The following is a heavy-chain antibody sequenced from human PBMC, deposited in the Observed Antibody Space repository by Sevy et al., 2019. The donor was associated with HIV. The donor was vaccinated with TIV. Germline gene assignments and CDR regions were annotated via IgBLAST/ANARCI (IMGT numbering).Heavy chain of an antibody. Sequence: GGSLRLSCAASGFTFSSYGMSWVRQAPGKGLEWVSAISRSGGRTYYADSVKGRFTISRDNSKNTLYLQMNSLRAEDTAVHYCAKEGLRPYDSSSYYAGPDAFHIWGQGTIVTVSS. CDR2: ISRSGGRT. CDR3: AKEGLRPYDSSSYYAGPDAFHI. V-gene: IGHV3-23*01. D-gene: IGHD3-22*01. CDR1: GFTFSSYG. J-gene: IGHJ3*02.